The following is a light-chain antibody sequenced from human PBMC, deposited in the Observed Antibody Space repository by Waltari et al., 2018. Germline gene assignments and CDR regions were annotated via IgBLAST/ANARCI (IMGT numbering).Light chain of an antibody. CDR3: QQTHNTPVT. Sequence: DIQVTQSPSSLSASVGDRVTITYRASQGIITYLNWYQQKPGEAPKLLIYAASNLLSGVPSRFSGSGTGTDFTLTISSLQPEDFATYYCQQTHNTPVTFGGGTKVEIK. CDR2: AAS. V-gene: IGKV1-39*01. CDR1: QGIITY. J-gene: IGKJ4*01.